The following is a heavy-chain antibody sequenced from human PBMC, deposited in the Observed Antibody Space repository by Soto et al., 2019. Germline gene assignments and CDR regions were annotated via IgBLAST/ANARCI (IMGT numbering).Heavy chain of an antibody. CDR1: GFMFSAYT. Sequence: PGGSLRLSCAASGFMFSAYTMNWVRQAPGKGLEWLSSISDDSSYIDYADSLRGRFIVSRDNARNSLYLQIDSLGAEDTAVYYCATPYYFNHWGPGTLVTVSS. V-gene: IGHV3-21*06. D-gene: IGHD3-16*01. CDR3: ATPYYFNH. J-gene: IGHJ1*01. CDR2: ISDDSSYI.